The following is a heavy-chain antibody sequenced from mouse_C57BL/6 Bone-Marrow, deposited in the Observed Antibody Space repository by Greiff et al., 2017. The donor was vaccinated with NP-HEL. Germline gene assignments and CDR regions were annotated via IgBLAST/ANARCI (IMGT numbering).Heavy chain of an antibody. V-gene: IGHV1-72*01. CDR1: GYTFTSYW. CDR3: AKHGRSNYPYFYAMDY. Sequence: QVQLQQPGAELVKPGASVKLSCKASGYTFTSYWMHWVKQRPGRGLEWIGRIDPNSGGTKYNEKFKSKATLTVDKSSSTAYMQLSSLTSEDSAVYYCAKHGRSNYPYFYAMDYWGQGTSVTVSS. J-gene: IGHJ4*01. CDR2: IDPNSGGT. D-gene: IGHD2-5*01.